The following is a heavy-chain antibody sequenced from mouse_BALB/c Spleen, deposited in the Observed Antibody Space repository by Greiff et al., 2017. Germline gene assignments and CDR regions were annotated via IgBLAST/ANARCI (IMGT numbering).Heavy chain of an antibody. D-gene: IGHD1-1*01. J-gene: IGHJ2*01. CDR1: GYTFTDYN. Sequence: EVKLQESGPELVKPGASVKISCKASGYTFTDYNMHWVKQSHGKSLEWIGYIYPYNGGTGYNQKFKSKATLTVDNSSSTAYMELRSLTSEDSAVYYCAKAPYYGSSFDYWGQGTTLTVSS. V-gene: IGHV1S29*02. CDR2: IYPYNGGT. CDR3: AKAPYYGSSFDY.